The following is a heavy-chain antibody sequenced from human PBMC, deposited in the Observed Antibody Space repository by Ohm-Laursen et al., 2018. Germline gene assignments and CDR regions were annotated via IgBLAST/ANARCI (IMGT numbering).Heavy chain of an antibody. CDR3: AKDFTYSSGWAVKYFQH. V-gene: IGHV3-23*01. CDR2: IDASGGTI. J-gene: IGHJ1*01. CDR1: GFTFRTYS. D-gene: IGHD6-19*01. Sequence: GSLRLSCTASGFTFRTYSMNWVRQSPGKGLEWLSYIDASGGTIYYADSVKGRFTISRDNSRNTLYLQMNSLRAEDTAVYYCAKDFTYSSGWAVKYFQHWGQGTLVPVSS.